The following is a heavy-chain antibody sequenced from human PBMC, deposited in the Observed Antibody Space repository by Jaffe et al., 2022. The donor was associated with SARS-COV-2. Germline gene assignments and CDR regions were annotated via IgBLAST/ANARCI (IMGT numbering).Heavy chain of an antibody. CDR3: AWDLWGARPDY. D-gene: IGHD3-16*01. CDR1: GFTFSNYW. CDR2: IKSDGSNT. V-gene: IGHV3-74*01. Sequence: EVQLVESGGGLVEPGGSLRLSCAASGFTFSNYWMHWVRQAPGKGLVWVSRIKSDGSNTNYADPVKGRFTISRDNAKNTLYLQMNSLRVEDTAVYYCAWDLWGARPDYWGQGTLVTVSS. J-gene: IGHJ4*02.